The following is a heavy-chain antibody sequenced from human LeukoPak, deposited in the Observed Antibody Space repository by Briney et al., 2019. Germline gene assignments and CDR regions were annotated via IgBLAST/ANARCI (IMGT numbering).Heavy chain of an antibody. J-gene: IGHJ4*02. Sequence: PSETLSLTCTVSGGSISSYYWSWIRQPPGKGLEWIGYIYYSGSTNYNPSLKSRVTISVDKSKNQFSLKLSSVTAADTAVYYCARAPAAAGTHFDYWGQGTLVTVSS. CDR1: GGSISSYY. V-gene: IGHV4-59*01. D-gene: IGHD6-13*01. CDR3: ARAPAAAGTHFDY. CDR2: IYYSGST.